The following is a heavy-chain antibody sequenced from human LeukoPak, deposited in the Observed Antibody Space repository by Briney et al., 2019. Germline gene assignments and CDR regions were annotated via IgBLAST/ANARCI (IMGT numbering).Heavy chain of an antibody. Sequence: PSETLSLTCAVYGGAFSSYYWSWIRQPPGKGLEWIGQIDHSGSTNYNPSLKSRVTMSVDTTKKRVSLNLNSVTAADTAVYYCARVLLVTPVAAFDVWGQGTMVAVSS. CDR1: GGAFSSYY. D-gene: IGHD4-23*01. J-gene: IGHJ3*01. V-gene: IGHV4-34*01. CDR2: IDHSGST. CDR3: ARVLLVTPVAAFDV.